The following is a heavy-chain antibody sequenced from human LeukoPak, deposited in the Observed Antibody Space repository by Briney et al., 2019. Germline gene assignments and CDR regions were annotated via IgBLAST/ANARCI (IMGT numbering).Heavy chain of an antibody. CDR2: IVVGSGNT. J-gene: IGHJ6*02. D-gene: IGHD5-18*01. CDR3: ARGSVDTAMVTIGMDV. V-gene: IGHV1-58*01. Sequence: SVKVSCKASGFTFTSSAVQWVRQARGQRLEWIGWIVVGSGNTNYAQKFQERVTITRDMSTSTAYMELSSLRSEDTAVYYCARGSVDTAMVTIGMDVWGQGTTVTVSS. CDR1: GFTFTSSA.